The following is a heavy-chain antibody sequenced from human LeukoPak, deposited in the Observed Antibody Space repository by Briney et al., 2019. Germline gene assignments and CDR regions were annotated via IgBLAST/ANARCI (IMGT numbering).Heavy chain of an antibody. CDR2: IIPIFGTA. D-gene: IGHD2-2*01. Sequence: SVKVSCKASGGTYSSYAISWVRQAPGQGLEWMGGIIPIFGTANYAQKFQGRVTINTDESTSTAYMDLSSLRSEDTAVYYCARGFCSGTSCYYPYYFDSWGQGTLVTVSS. V-gene: IGHV1-69*05. J-gene: IGHJ4*02. CDR3: ARGFCSGTSCYYPYYFDS. CDR1: GGTYSSYA.